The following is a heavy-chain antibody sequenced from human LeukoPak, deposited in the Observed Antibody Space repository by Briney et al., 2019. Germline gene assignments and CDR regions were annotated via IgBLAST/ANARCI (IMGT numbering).Heavy chain of an antibody. J-gene: IGHJ4*02. Sequence: PGGSLRLSGAASGFTFSSYGMSWVRQAPGKGLEWVSAISGSGGSTYYADSVKGRFTISRDNSKNTLYLQMNSLRAEDTAVYYCAKDRGGWYVPDYWGQGTLVTVSS. V-gene: IGHV3-23*01. D-gene: IGHD6-19*01. CDR2: ISGSGGST. CDR3: AKDRGGWYVPDY. CDR1: GFTFSSYG.